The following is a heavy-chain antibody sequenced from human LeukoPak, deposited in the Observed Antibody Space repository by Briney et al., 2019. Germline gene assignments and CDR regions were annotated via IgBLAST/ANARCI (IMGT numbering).Heavy chain of an antibody. CDR3: ATTSMIRGIYYFYMDV. D-gene: IGHD3-10*01. V-gene: IGHV4-59*01. Sequence: SETLSLTCTVSGGSISSYYWTWIRQPPGKGLEWIGYIYYSGSTNYNPSLKSRVTISVDTSKNQFSLKLTSVTAADTAVYYCATTSMIRGIYYFYMDVWGKGTTVTVSS. J-gene: IGHJ6*03. CDR2: IYYSGST. CDR1: GGSISSYY.